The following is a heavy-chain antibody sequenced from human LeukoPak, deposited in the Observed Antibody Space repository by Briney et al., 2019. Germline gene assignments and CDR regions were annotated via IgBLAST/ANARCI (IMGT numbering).Heavy chain of an antibody. J-gene: IGHJ4*02. CDR1: GFTFNNYW. CDR3: ARDRSTDFWSGYYTNYFDY. V-gene: IGHV3-7*01. CDR2: IKQDGSEK. D-gene: IGHD3-3*01. Sequence: GGSLRLSCAASGFTFNNYWMTWVRQAPGKGLEWVANIKQDGSEKYYVDSVKGRFTISRDNAKNSLYLQMNSLRAEDTAVYYCARDRSTDFWSGYYTNYFDYWGQGTLVTVSS.